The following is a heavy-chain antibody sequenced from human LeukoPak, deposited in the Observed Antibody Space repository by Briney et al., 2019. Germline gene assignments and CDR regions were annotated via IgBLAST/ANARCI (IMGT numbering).Heavy chain of an antibody. J-gene: IGHJ4*02. CDR3: ASVRYFDWLLDY. CDR2: IYYSART. V-gene: IGHV4-39*01. Sequence: PSETLSLTCTVSGGSISSSNYYWGWIRQPPGKGLECIGSIYYSARTYYNPSLKSRVTISVDTSKNQFSLKLSSVTAADTAVYYCASVRYFDWLLDYWGQGTLVTVSS. CDR1: GGSISSSNYY. D-gene: IGHD3-9*01.